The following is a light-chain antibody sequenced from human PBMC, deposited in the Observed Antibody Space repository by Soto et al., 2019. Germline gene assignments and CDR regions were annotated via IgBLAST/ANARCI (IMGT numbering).Light chain of an antibody. CDR1: QSVSSN. CDR3: QQYNNGST. V-gene: IGKV3-15*01. Sequence: EIVMTQSPATLSVSPGERATLSCRASQSVSSNLAWYQQKPGQAPRLLIYGASTRATGIPARFSGSGSGTEFTLTISSLQSEDFAVYYCQQYNNGSTFGGGTKV. J-gene: IGKJ4*01. CDR2: GAS.